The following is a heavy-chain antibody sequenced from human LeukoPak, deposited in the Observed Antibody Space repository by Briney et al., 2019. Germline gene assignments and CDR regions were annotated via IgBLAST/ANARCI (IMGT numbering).Heavy chain of an antibody. CDR1: GASIRSSSYY. D-gene: IGHD3-22*01. Sequence: SETLSLTCTVSGASIRSSSYYWGWIRQPPGKGLEWIGSIYYSGGTYYNPSLKSRVTISVDTSQNQFSLKLSSVTAADTAIYYCARNGDDSSDYYYFDYWGQGTLVTVSS. CDR3: ARNGDDSSDYYYFDY. V-gene: IGHV4-39*07. J-gene: IGHJ4*02. CDR2: IYYSGGT.